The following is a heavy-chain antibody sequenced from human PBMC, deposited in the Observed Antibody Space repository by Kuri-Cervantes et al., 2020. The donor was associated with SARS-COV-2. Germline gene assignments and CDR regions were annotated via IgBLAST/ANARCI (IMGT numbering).Heavy chain of an antibody. CDR2: INYSGGST. CDR1: GFTFTDDG. Sequence: GESLKISCLTSGFTFTDDGMAWVRRAPGKVLEWVSSINYSGGSTYYAASVRGRFTISRDNSKNMLYLQMNSLRAEDTAVYYCARGVANYYYMDVWGKGTTVTVSS. D-gene: IGHD3-16*01. V-gene: IGHV3-23*01. J-gene: IGHJ6*03. CDR3: ARGVANYYYMDV.